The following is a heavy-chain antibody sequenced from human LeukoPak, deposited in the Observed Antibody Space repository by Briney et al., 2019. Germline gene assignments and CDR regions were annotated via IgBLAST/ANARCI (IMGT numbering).Heavy chain of an antibody. V-gene: IGHV3-30-3*01. Sequence: GGSLRLSCAASGFTFSSYAMHWVRQAPGKGLEWVAVISYDGSNKYYADSVKGRFTISRDNAKNSLYLQMNSLRAEDTAVYYCARVQVVSDFWGQGALVTVSS. CDR3: ARVQVVSDF. CDR1: GFTFSSYA. CDR2: ISYDGSNK. D-gene: IGHD4-23*01. J-gene: IGHJ4*02.